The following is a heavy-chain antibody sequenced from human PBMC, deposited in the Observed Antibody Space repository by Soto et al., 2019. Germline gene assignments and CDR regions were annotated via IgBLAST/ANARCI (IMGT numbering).Heavy chain of an antibody. V-gene: IGHV3-23*01. CDR1: GFSVSSHA. CDR3: AKGLWDLLSEADS. Sequence: PGGFLRLSCGAYGFSVSSHAMSWVRQDPGKGLEWVSAISGSRGITYYAGSVKGRFTISRDNSKNTLYLQVNSLRAEDTAVYYCAKGLWDLLSEADSWGQGTLVTRLL. J-gene: IGHJ4*02. D-gene: IGHD1-26*01. CDR2: ISGSRGIT.